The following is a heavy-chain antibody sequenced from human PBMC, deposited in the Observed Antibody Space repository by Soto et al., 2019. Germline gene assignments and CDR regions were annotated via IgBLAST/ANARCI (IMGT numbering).Heavy chain of an antibody. J-gene: IGHJ6*02. Sequence: QVQLVQSGAEVKKPGASVKVSCKASGYTFTSYYMHWVRQAPGQGLEWMGIINPSGGSTSYAQKFHGRVTMTRDTSTSTVYMELSSLRSEDTAVYYCARDRRKVTIFGVVSRYYYYGMDVWGQGTTVTVSS. CDR3: ARDRRKVTIFGVVSRYYYYGMDV. CDR1: GYTFTSYY. D-gene: IGHD3-3*01. CDR2: INPSGGST. V-gene: IGHV1-46*01.